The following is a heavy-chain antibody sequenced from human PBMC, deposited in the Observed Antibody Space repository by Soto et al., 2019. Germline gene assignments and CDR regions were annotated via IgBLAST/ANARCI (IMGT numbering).Heavy chain of an antibody. Sequence: EVQLVESGGGLVKPGGSLRLSCAASGFPFSKAWMSWVRQVPGKGLEWVGRIKSKADGGTTDYAAPVKGRFTISSDDSSNTLYLQMNSLKTEDTAVYYFTKVLGYCSGGNCFTFDYWGQGAVVTVSS. J-gene: IGHJ4*02. V-gene: IGHV3-15*01. CDR2: IKSKADGGTT. CDR3: TKVLGYCSGGNCFTFDY. CDR1: GFPFSKAW. D-gene: IGHD2-15*01.